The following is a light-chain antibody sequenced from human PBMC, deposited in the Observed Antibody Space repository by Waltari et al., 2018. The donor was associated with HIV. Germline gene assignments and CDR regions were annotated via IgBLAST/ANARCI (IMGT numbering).Light chain of an antibody. CDR1: RGDVGGYDY. Sequence: QSALTQPRSVSGSPGQSVTISCPGTRGDVGGYDYVSWYQQHPGNAPKLMIYGITKRPAGVPYRLSGAKSGNTASLTISGLQAEDEADYYCCSYTGTYTSVVFGGGTKLTVL. CDR3: CSYTGTYTSVV. CDR2: GIT. J-gene: IGLJ2*01. V-gene: IGLV2-11*01.